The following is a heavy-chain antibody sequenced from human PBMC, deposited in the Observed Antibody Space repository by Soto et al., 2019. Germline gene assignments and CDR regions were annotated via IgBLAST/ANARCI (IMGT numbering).Heavy chain of an antibody. V-gene: IGHV3-11*01. D-gene: IGHD2-2*01. CDR2: ISSSDSII. J-gene: IGHJ1*01. CDR1: GFTFSDYY. Sequence: QVQLVKSGGGLVKPGGSLRLSCADSGFTFSDYYMSWIRQAPGKGLEWVSYISSSDSIIYHADSVKGRFTISRDNAKNSLYLQMNSLRVEDTAVYYCARDCRSTSCYGYFQKWGQGTLVTVSS. CDR3: ARDCRSTSCYGYFQK.